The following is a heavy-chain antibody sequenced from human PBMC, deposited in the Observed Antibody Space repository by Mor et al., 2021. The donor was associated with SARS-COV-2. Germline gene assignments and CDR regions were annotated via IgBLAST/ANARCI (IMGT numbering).Heavy chain of an antibody. J-gene: IGHJ6*03. CDR3: ARGSNYDFWTGHSDELAMDV. V-gene: IGHV4-59*08. D-gene: IGHD3-3*01. Sequence: IRQSPEKGLEWIAYIHDSSGSTSYNPSLKSRASISVDTSRNLISLKLRSVTAADTAIYYCARGSNYDFWTGHSDELAMDVWG. CDR2: IHDSSGST.